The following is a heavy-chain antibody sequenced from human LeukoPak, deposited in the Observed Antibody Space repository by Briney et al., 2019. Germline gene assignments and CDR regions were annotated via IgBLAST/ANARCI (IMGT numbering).Heavy chain of an antibody. J-gene: IGHJ4*02. D-gene: IGHD2-2*01. CDR1: GFTFGDYA. CDR3: TRDLCSSTSCYAPFGY. CDR2: IRSKAYGGTT. V-gene: IGHV3-49*04. Sequence: PGGSLRLSCTASGFTFGDYAMSWVRQAPGKGLEWVAFIRSKAYGGTTEYAASVKGRFTISRDDSKSIAYLQMNSLKTEDTAVYYCTRDLCSSTSCYAPFGYWGQGTLVTVSS.